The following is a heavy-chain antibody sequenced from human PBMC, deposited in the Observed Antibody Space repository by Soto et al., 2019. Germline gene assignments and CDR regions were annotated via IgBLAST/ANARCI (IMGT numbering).Heavy chain of an antibody. Sequence: QVQLQESGPGLVKPSQTLSLTCTVSGGSISSGTYYWSWIRQPPGQGLERIGYIYHSGSSQYNPSLTRRVTMSIDTSKNQFSLELRSVTAADTAVYYCARDLLDTTVDYYFDYWGPGRLVTVSS. V-gene: IGHV4-30-4*01. D-gene: IGHD4-17*01. CDR2: IYHSGSS. CDR3: ARDLLDTTVDYYFDY. CDR1: GGSISSGTYY. J-gene: IGHJ4*02.